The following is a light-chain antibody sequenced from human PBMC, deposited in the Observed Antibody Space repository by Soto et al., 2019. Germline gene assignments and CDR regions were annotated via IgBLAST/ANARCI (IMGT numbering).Light chain of an antibody. Sequence: EVVLTHSPGTLSFSPLEIATLSCSSSQSVSGSDLAWYQQKPGLAPRLLIYGTSSRAPGIPDRFSGSGSGTKFTLTISSLQSEDFAVYYCQHYHDWLITFGQGTRLEIK. CDR2: GTS. CDR3: QHYHDWLIT. V-gene: IGKV3-20*01. J-gene: IGKJ5*01. CDR1: QSVSGSD.